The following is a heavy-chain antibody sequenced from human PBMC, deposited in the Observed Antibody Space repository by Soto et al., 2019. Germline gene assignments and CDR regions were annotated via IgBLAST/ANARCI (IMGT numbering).Heavy chain of an antibody. CDR2: INPNSGGT. CDR3: ARGTSITIFGVVIPFDY. CDR1: GYTFTGYY. D-gene: IGHD3-3*01. J-gene: IGHJ4*02. Sequence: GASVKVSCKASGYTFTGYYMHWVRQAPGQGLEWMGWINPNSGGTNYAQEFQGWVTMTRDTSISTAYMELSRLRSDDTAVYYCARGTSITIFGVVIPFDYWGQGTLVTVSS. V-gene: IGHV1-2*04.